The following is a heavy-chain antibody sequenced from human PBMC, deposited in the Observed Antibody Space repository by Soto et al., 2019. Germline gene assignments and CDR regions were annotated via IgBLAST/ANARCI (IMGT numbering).Heavy chain of an antibody. D-gene: IGHD3-9*01. J-gene: IGHJ4*02. CDR3: ARASPRGRYFDWLIFPLGH. CDR2: INPNSGGT. Sequence: ASVKVSCTASGYTFTGYYMHWVRQAPGQGPEWMGWINPNSGGTNYAQKFQGWVTMTRDTSISTAYMQMNSLRAEDTALYFCARASPRGRYFDWLIFPLGHWGQGTLVTVSS. V-gene: IGHV1-2*04. CDR1: GYTFTGYY.